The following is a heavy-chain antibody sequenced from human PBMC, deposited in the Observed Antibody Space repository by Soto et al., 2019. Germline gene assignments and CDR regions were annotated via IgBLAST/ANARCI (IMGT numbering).Heavy chain of an antibody. J-gene: IGHJ6*02. D-gene: IGHD6-6*01. V-gene: IGHV4-31*03. CDR1: GGSISSGGYY. Sequence: SETLSLTCTVSGGSISSGGYYWSWIRQHPGKGLEWIGYIYYSGSTYYNPSLKSRVTISVDTSKNQFSLKLSSVTAADTAVYYCARDLWIAAKSGGNYGVDVWGQGTTVTVSS. CDR3: ARDLWIAAKSGGNYGVDV. CDR2: IYYSGST.